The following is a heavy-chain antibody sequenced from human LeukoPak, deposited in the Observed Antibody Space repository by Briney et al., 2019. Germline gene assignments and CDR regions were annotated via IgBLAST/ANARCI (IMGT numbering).Heavy chain of an antibody. Sequence: PSETLSLTCTVSGGSISSSSYYWGWIRQPPGKGLEWTGSIYYSGSTYYNPSLKSPVTISVDTSKNQFSLKLSSVTAADTAVYYCASPWDIVVVPASAGDAFDIWGQGTMVTVSS. V-gene: IGHV4-39*01. D-gene: IGHD2-2*01. J-gene: IGHJ3*02. CDR2: IYYSGST. CDR3: ASPWDIVVVPASAGDAFDI. CDR1: GGSISSSSYY.